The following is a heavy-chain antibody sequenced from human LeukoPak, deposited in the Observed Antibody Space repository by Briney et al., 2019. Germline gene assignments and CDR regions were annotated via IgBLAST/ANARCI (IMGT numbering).Heavy chain of an antibody. J-gene: IGHJ3*02. CDR3: AQVLGYAFDI. Sequence: ASAKVSCKASGGTFSSYAISWVQQAPGQGPEWMGGIIPIFGTANYAQKFQGRVTITADKSTSTAYMELSSLRSEDTAVYYCAQVLGYAFDIWGQGTMVTVSS. V-gene: IGHV1-69*06. CDR2: IIPIFGTA. CDR1: GGTFSSYA. D-gene: IGHD2-15*01.